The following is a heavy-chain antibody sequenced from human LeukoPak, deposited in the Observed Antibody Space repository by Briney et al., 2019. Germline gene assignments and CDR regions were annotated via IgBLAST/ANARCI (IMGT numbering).Heavy chain of an antibody. CDR1: GYTFTSYG. Sequence: AASVKVSCKASGYTFTSYGISWVRQAPGQGLEWMGWISAYNGNTNYAQKLQGRVTMTTDTSTSTAYMELRSLRSDDTAVYYCARAKYYYGSGSYSCFDYWGQGTLVTVSS. D-gene: IGHD3-10*01. V-gene: IGHV1-18*01. CDR3: ARAKYYYGSGSYSCFDY. CDR2: ISAYNGNT. J-gene: IGHJ4*02.